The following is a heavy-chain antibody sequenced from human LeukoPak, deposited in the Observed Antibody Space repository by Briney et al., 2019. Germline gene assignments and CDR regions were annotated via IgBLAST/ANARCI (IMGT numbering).Heavy chain of an antibody. CDR1: GFTVSGNY. V-gene: IGHV3-53*05. Sequence: GGSLRLSCAVSGFTVSGNYMSWVRQAPGKGLEWVSLIYSGGTTYYADSVKGRFTISRDNSKNTLYLQMNSLRAEDTAVYYCAKDRRGTVVRGPIMQTRDYYFEYWGQGTLVTVSS. CDR2: IYSGGTT. J-gene: IGHJ4*02. CDR3: AKDRRGTVVRGPIMQTRDYYFEY. D-gene: IGHD3-10*01.